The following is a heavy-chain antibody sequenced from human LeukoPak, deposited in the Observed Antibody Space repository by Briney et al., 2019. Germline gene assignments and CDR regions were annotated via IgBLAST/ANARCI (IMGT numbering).Heavy chain of an antibody. D-gene: IGHD3-22*01. Sequence: AGGSLRLSCTASGFSFSSYAMSWVRQAPGKGLEWVIGISGSGGSRYYADSVKGRFTISRDNSKNTVFLRMNGLRAADTAVYYCAKDRITMIVVVGEFDYWGQGTLVTVSS. CDR3: AKDRITMIVVVGEFDY. J-gene: IGHJ4*02. CDR2: ISGSGGSR. CDR1: GFSFSSYA. V-gene: IGHV3-23*01.